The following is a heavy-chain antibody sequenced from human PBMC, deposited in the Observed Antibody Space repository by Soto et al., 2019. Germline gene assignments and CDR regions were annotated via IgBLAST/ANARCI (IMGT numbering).Heavy chain of an antibody. CDR1: GFTFRVYT. D-gene: IGHD3-10*01. CDR3: ARAATYGSASFDY. J-gene: IGHJ4*02. CDR2: ISSDGIDR. V-gene: IGHV3-30-3*01. Sequence: GGSLRLSCAASGFTFRVYTMHWVRQAPGKGLEWVAVISSDGIDRYYADSVKGRFTISRDNSKNTLFLQMNGLRPEDTAVYYCARAATYGSASFDYWGQGTLVTVSS.